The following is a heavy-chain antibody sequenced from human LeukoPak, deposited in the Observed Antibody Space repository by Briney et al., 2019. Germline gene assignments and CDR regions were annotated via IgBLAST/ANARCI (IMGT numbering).Heavy chain of an antibody. J-gene: IGHJ4*02. CDR3: ARVTPPSD. CDR1: GLILSRNY. CDR2: IYSDGST. Sequence: GGSLRLSCAAPGLILSRNYMTWVRQAPGKGLEWPSVIYSDGSTHYADSVKGRFIISRDNAKNTLYLQMNTLRAEDTAVYDCARVTPPSDWGQGTRVTVSS. V-gene: IGHV3-66*01.